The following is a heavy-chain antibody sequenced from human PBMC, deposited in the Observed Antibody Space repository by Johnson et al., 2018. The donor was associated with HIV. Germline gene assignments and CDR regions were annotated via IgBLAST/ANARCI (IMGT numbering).Heavy chain of an antibody. CDR3: AKVLGYSSSSRDAFDI. CDR2: ISYDGSNK. D-gene: IGHD6-6*01. V-gene: IGHV3-30*04. Sequence: QVQLVESGGGVVQPGRSLRLSCAASGFTFSSYAMHWVRQAPAKGLQWVAVISYDGSNKYYADSVKGRFTISRDNSKNTLYLQMNSLRAEDTAVYYCAKVLGYSSSSRDAFDIWGQGTMVTVSS. CDR1: GFTFSSYA. J-gene: IGHJ3*02.